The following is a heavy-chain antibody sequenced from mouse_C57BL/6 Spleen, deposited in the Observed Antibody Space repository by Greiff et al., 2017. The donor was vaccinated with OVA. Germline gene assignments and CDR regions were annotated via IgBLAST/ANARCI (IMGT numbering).Heavy chain of an antibody. CDR2: IHPSDSDT. D-gene: IGHD2-4*01. Sequence: QVQLQQPGAELVKPGASVKVSCKASGYTFTSYWMHWVKQRPGQGLEWIGRIHPSDSDTNYNQKFKGKATLTVDKSSSTAYMQLSSLTSEDSAVYYCAIYDDLSWFAYWGQGTLVTVSA. CDR3: AIYDDLSWFAY. V-gene: IGHV1-74*01. CDR1: GYTFTSYW. J-gene: IGHJ3*01.